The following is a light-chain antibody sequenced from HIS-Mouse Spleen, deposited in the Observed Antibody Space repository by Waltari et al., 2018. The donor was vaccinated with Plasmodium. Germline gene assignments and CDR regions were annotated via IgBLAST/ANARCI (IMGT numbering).Light chain of an antibody. Sequence: QSALTQPASVSGSPGQSITISCTGTSSDVGIYNLVSWYQQHPGKAPKLMIYEGSKRPSGVSNRCSGSKAGNTASLTISGLQAEDEADYYCCSYAGSSTNWVFGGGTKLTVL. CDR3: CSYAGSSTNWV. J-gene: IGLJ3*02. CDR2: EGS. CDR1: SSDVGIYNL. V-gene: IGLV2-23*01.